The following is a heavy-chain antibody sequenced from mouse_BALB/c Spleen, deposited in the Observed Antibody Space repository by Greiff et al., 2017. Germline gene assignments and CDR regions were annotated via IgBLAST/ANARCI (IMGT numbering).Heavy chain of an antibody. V-gene: IGHV7-3*02. D-gene: IGHD2-10*02. Sequence: DVMLVESGGGLVQPGGSLRLSCATSGFTFTAYYMSWVRQPPGKALEWLGFIRNKANGYTTEYSASVKGRFTISRDNSQSILYLQMNTLRAEDSATYYCAREYGNYFDYWGQGTTLTVSS. CDR1: GFTFTAYY. J-gene: IGHJ2*01. CDR2: IRNKANGYTT. CDR3: AREYGNYFDY.